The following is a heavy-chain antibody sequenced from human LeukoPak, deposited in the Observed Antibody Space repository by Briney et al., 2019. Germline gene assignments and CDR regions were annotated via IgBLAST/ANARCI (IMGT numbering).Heavy chain of an antibody. Sequence: ASETLSLTCTVSGGSISSYYWSWIRQPPGKGLEWIGYIYYSGSTNYNPSLKSRVTISVDTSKNQFSLKLSSVTAADTAVYFCARHGASGSYLYYFDYWGQGTLVTVSS. V-gene: IGHV4-59*08. CDR2: IYYSGST. CDR1: GGSISSYY. D-gene: IGHD1-26*01. J-gene: IGHJ4*02. CDR3: ARHGASGSYLYYFDY.